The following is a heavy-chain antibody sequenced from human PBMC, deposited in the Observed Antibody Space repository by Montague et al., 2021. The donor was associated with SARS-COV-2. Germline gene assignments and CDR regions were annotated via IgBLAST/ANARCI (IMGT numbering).Heavy chain of an antibody. CDR2: INQSGSA. V-gene: IGHV4-34*01. CDR3: ARVVDI. CDR1: GESFSGYY. Sequence: SETLSLTCAVFGESFSGYYWSWIRQPPGKGLEWIGEINQSGSANNNPSLKSRVTISVDTSKIQFSLKVTSVTAADTAVYYCARVVDIWGQGTMVTVSS. J-gene: IGHJ3*02.